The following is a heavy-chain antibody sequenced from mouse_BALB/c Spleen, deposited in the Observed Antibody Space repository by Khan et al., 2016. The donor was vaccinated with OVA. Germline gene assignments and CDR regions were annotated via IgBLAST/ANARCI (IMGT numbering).Heavy chain of an antibody. CDR1: GFTFSSYG. V-gene: IGHV5-6*01. Sequence: EVQLVESGADLVKPGGSLKLSCAASGFTFSSYGMSWVRQTPGKRLEWVATISSGGHYTYFPDSVRGRFTISRDNSKNTLYLQMSSLKSEDTAMYYCAVTITTAKGGYYAMDYWGQGTSVTVSS. CDR3: AVTITTAKGGYYAMDY. CDR2: ISSGGHYT. J-gene: IGHJ4*01. D-gene: IGHD1-2*01.